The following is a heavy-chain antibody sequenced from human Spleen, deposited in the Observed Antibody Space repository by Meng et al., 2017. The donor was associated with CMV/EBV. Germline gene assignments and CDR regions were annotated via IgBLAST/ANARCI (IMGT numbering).Heavy chain of an antibody. CDR1: GFTFGDYA. Sequence: GESLKISCTVSGFTFGDYAMSWVRQAPGKGLEWIGFIRSKPYGGTTEYAASVKGRFTISRDDSKSIAYLQMNSLKTEDTAVYYCARAMDGDYPLNWGQGTLVTVSS. CDR3: ARAMDGDYPLN. J-gene: IGHJ4*02. CDR2: IRSKPYGGTT. D-gene: IGHD4-17*01. V-gene: IGHV3-49*04.